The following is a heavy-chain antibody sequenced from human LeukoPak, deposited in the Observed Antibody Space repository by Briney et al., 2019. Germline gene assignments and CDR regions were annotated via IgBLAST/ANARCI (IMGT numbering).Heavy chain of an antibody. CDR2: ISPSGGST. J-gene: IGHJ5*02. Sequence: GASVKVSCKAFGYIFTSNYMHWVRQAPGQGPEWMGGISPSGGSTTYAQKFQGRVTLTRDMSTSTHYLELSSPRSEDTAVYYCARDNSVRDEAWWFNPWGQGTLVTVSS. CDR3: ARDNSVRDEAWWFNP. D-gene: IGHD5-24*01. CDR1: GYIFTSNY. V-gene: IGHV1-46*01.